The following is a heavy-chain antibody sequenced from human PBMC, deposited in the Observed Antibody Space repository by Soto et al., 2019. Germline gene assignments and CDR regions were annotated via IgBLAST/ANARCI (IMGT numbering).Heavy chain of an antibody. V-gene: IGHV3-23*01. CDR3: ASPVLRYFDWFPPGFDY. CDR1: GFTFSSDA. D-gene: IGHD3-9*01. J-gene: IGHJ4*02. Sequence: GGSLSLSCAVSGFTFSSDAISWVRPAPGKGLEWVSAISGSGGSTYYADPVKGRFTISRDNSKNTLYLQMNSLRAEDTAVYYCASPVLRYFDWFPPGFDYWGQGTLVTVSS. CDR2: ISGSGGST.